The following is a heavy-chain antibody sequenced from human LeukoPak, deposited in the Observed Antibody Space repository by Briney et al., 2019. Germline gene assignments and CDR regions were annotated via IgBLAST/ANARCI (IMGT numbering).Heavy chain of an antibody. CDR1: GFTFSSYA. V-gene: IGHV4-34*01. Sequence: GSLRLSCAASGFTFSSYAMSWVRQAPGKGLEWIGEINHSGSTNYNPSLKSRVTISVDTSKNQFSLKLSSVTAADTAVYYCASFQWLVRSRVYWGQGTLVTVSS. J-gene: IGHJ4*02. D-gene: IGHD6-19*01. CDR2: INHSGST. CDR3: ASFQWLVRSRVY.